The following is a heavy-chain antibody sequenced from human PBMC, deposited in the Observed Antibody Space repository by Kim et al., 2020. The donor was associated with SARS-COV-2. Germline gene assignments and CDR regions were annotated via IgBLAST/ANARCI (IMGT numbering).Heavy chain of an antibody. J-gene: IGHJ4*02. V-gene: IGHV3-30*01. Sequence: KSSADSRKGRFTISRDNSKNPLYLQMNRLGAEDTAVYYCARVSMTHGFDYWGQGTLVTVSS. CDR2: K. CDR3: ARVSMTHGFDY. D-gene: IGHD3-22*01.